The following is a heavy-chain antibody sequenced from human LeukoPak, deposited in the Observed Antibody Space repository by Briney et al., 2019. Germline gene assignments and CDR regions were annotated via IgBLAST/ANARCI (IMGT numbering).Heavy chain of an antibody. Sequence: ASVKVSCKASGYTFTSYGISWVRQAPGQGLEWMGWISAYNGNTNYAQKLQGRVTMTTDTSTSTAYMELRSLRSDDTAVYYCARVEDDYGDSSYDYWGPGTLVTVSS. V-gene: IGHV1-18*01. D-gene: IGHD4-17*01. J-gene: IGHJ4*02. CDR3: ARVEDDYGDSSYDY. CDR1: GYTFTSYG. CDR2: ISAYNGNT.